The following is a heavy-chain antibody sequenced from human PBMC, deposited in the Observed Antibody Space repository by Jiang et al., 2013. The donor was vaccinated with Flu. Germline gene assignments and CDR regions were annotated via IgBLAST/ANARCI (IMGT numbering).Heavy chain of an antibody. D-gene: IGHD5-24*01. V-gene: IGHV4-59*08. J-gene: IGHJ6*02. CDR3: ARQGGATADYYGMDV. CDR1: VAPSVVTT. CDR2: LLQWEH. Sequence: SLTCTVSVAPSVVTTGAGSGSPQEGTGVDWVYLLQWEHQLQPSLKSRVTISVDTSKNQFSLKLSSVTAADTAVYYCARQGGATADYYGMDVWGQGTTVTVSS.